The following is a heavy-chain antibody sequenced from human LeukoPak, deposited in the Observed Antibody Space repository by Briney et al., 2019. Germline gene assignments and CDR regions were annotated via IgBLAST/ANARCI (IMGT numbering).Heavy chain of an antibody. V-gene: IGHV4-59*01. J-gene: IGHJ4*02. CDR3: ARDLIDYDILTGYYPRYFDY. Sequence: SETLSLTCTVSGGSISSYYWSWIRQPPGKGLEWIGYIYYSGSTNYNPSLKSRVTISVDTSKNQFSLKLSSVTAADTAVYYCARDLIDYDILTGYYPRYFDYWGQGTLVTVSS. CDR2: IYYSGST. CDR1: GGSISSYY. D-gene: IGHD3-9*01.